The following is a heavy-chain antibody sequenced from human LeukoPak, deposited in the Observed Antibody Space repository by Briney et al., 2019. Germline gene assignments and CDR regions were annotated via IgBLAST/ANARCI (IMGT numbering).Heavy chain of an antibody. CDR2: IYYSGNT. Sequence: SGTLSLTCTVSGGSISIYYWSWIRQPPGKGLEWIGYIYYSGNTNYNPSLKSRLTISVDTSKNQFSLKLSSVTAADTAVYYCARESRRDGYKFDYWGQGTLVTVSS. CDR1: GGSISIYY. CDR3: ARESRRDGYKFDY. D-gene: IGHD5-24*01. V-gene: IGHV4-59*01. J-gene: IGHJ4*02.